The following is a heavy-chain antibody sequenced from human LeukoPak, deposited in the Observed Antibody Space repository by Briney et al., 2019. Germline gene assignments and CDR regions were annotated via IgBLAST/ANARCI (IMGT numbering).Heavy chain of an antibody. Sequence: GGSLRLSCAASGFTFSSYAMSWVRQAPGKGLEWVSAISGSGGSTYYADSVKGRFTISRDNAKNSLYLQMNSLRAEDTAVYYCARDPLSSSSFDLWGQGTLVTVSS. D-gene: IGHD6-13*01. CDR2: ISGSGGST. V-gene: IGHV3-23*01. CDR1: GFTFSSYA. J-gene: IGHJ4*02. CDR3: ARDPLSSSSFDL.